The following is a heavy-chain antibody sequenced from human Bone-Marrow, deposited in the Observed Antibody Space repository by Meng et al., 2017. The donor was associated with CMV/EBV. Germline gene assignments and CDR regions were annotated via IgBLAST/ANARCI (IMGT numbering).Heavy chain of an antibody. Sequence: QITFKESLPHLVNPTQTLPLTGSFSGFSPTTSGLGVGWIRQPPGKALEWLDLIYWDDDKRYSPFLKSRLTITKDTAINQVVLTMTNMDPVDTATYYCAHRRGEWLFFDDWGQGTLVTVSS. V-gene: IGHV2-5*02. J-gene: IGHJ4*02. CDR2: IYWDDDK. CDR3: AHRRGEWLFFDD. D-gene: IGHD3-3*01. CDR1: GFSPTTSGLG.